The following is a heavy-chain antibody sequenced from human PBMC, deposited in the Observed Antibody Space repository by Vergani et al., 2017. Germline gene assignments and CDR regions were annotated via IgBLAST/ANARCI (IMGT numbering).Heavy chain of an antibody. CDR2: MNPNSGNT. CDR1: GYTFTSYD. Sequence: QVQLVQSGAEVKKPGASVKVSCKASGYTFTSYDINWVRQATGQGLEWMGWMNPNSGNTGYAQKFQGRVTMTRNTAISTAYMELSSRRSEDTALYYCAREGGDGYDDSSGYYYLAWGQGTLVTVSS. V-gene: IGHV1-8*01. CDR3: AREGGDGYDDSSGYYYLA. J-gene: IGHJ5*02. D-gene: IGHD3-22*01.